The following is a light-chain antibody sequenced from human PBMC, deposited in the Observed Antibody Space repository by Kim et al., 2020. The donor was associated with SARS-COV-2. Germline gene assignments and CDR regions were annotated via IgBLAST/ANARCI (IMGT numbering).Light chain of an antibody. CDR1: NIGRKL. Sequence: SYELTQPLSVSVVLGQTARITCGGNNIGRKLVHWYQQKPGQAPVLVIYKDNNRPSGIPERFSGSNSGNAATLTISGAQAGDDADYHCQVWDSRSYVFGTGTRSPS. J-gene: IGLJ1*01. CDR2: KDN. CDR3: QVWDSRSYV. V-gene: IGLV3-9*01.